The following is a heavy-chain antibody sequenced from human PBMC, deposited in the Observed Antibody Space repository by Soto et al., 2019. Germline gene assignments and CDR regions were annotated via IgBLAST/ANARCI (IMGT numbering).Heavy chain of an antibody. J-gene: IGHJ6*02. Sequence: PGGSLRLSCAASGFTFSNAWMSWVRQAPGKGLEWVGRINSKTDGGTTDYAAPVKGRFTISRDDSKNTLYLQMNSLKTEDTAVYYCTTDRSHYDFWSGYYIYYYGMDVWGQGTTVTVSS. CDR2: INSKTDGGTT. CDR1: GFTFSNAW. D-gene: IGHD3-3*01. V-gene: IGHV3-15*01. CDR3: TTDRSHYDFWSGYYIYYYGMDV.